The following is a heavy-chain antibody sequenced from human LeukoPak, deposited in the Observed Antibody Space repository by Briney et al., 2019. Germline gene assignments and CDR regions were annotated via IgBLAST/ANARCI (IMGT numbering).Heavy chain of an antibody. D-gene: IGHD6-13*01. J-gene: IGHJ4*02. CDR2: INPNSGGT. CDR3: ASWEPGIAAAGLDY. Sequence: GASVKVSCKASGYTFTGYYMHWERQAPGQGLEWMGWINPNSGGTNYAQKFQGRVTMTRDTSISTAYMELSRLSSDDTAVYYCASWEPGIAAAGLDYWGQGTLVTVSS. CDR1: GYTFTGYY. V-gene: IGHV1-2*02.